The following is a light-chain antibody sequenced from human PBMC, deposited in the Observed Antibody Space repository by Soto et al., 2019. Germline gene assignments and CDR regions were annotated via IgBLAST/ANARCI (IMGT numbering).Light chain of an antibody. J-gene: IGKJ1*01. Sequence: DIVMTQSPDSLAVSLGERATINCKSSQSVLYSSDNKNYLAWYQQKPGQPPNLLIYWASTRESGVPDRFSGSGSGTDFTLTISSLQAEDVAFYYCQQYYSTPRTFGQGTKVEIK. CDR3: QQYYSTPRT. V-gene: IGKV4-1*01. CDR1: QSVLYSSDNKNY. CDR2: WAS.